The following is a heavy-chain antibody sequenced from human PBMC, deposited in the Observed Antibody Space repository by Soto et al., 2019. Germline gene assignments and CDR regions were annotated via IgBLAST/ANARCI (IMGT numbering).Heavy chain of an antibody. CDR1: GFTFGYYG. V-gene: IGHV3-30*18. CDR3: AKGASGAGNFYS. Sequence: QVQLVESGGGVVQPGRSLRLSCAASGFTFGYYGMHWVRQAPGKGLEWVAVISYDGSNKYYGDSVKGRFTIPKDNSKNKRHLQVDSLRVEYTAVYYCAKGASGAGNFYSWGQGILVTVSS. CDR2: ISYDGSNK. J-gene: IGHJ4*02. D-gene: IGHD6-19*01.